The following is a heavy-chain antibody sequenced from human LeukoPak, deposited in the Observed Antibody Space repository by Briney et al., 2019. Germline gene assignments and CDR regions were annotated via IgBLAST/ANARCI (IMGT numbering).Heavy chain of an antibody. CDR3: ARPKMAVVTPLDY. CDR1: GFTFSSYA. V-gene: IGHV3-30*04. CDR2: ISYDGSNK. D-gene: IGHD4-23*01. Sequence: GRSLRLSCAASGFTFSSYAMHWVRQAPGKGLEWVAGISYDGSNKYYADSVKGRFTISRDNSKSTVYLQMNSLRDEGTAVYYCARPKMAVVTPLDYWGQGTLVTVSS. J-gene: IGHJ4*02.